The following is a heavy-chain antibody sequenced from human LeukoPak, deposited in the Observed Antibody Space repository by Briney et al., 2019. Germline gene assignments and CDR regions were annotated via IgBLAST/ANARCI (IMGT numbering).Heavy chain of an antibody. J-gene: IGHJ4*02. CDR1: GFTFSGYP. V-gene: IGHV3-30*04. Sequence: GRSLRLSCAASGFTFSGYPMHWVRQAPGKGLDWVAVTSYDGSNKYYADSVKGRFTISGDNSKNTLYLQMNSLGPEDAAVYYCARERLWSFDYWGQGTLVTVSS. CDR3: ARERLWSFDY. D-gene: IGHD3-10*01. CDR2: TSYDGSNK.